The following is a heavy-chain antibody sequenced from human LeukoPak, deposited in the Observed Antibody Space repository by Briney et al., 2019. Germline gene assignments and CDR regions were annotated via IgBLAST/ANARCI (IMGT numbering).Heavy chain of an antibody. V-gene: IGHV3-30*02. Sequence: GGSLRLSCAASGFTFSSYGMHWVRQAPGKGLEWVAFIRYDGSNKYYADSVKGRFTISRDNSKNTLYLQMNSLRPEDSAVHYRAKDGRGSGYFPDYWGQGTLVTVSS. CDR1: GFTFSSYG. J-gene: IGHJ4*02. CDR3: AKDGRGSGYFPDY. D-gene: IGHD3-22*01. CDR2: IRYDGSNK.